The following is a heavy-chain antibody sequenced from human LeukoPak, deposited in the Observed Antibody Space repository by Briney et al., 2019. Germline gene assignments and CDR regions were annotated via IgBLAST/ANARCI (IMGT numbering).Heavy chain of an antibody. CDR1: GFTFSSSA. Sequence: GGSLRLSCAASGFTFSSSAMSWVRQAPGKGLEWVSAISNNGGYTYYADSVQGRFTISRDNSKSTLCLQMNSLRAEDTAVYYCAKESGIAAAGEFDPWGQGTLVTVSS. CDR2: ISNNGGYT. D-gene: IGHD6-13*01. J-gene: IGHJ5*02. V-gene: IGHV3-23*01. CDR3: AKESGIAAAGEFDP.